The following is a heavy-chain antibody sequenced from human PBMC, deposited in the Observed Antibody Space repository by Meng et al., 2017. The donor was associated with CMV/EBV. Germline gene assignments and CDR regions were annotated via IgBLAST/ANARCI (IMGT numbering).Heavy chain of an antibody. CDR2: IRYDGSNK. D-gene: IGHD3-22*01. J-gene: IGHJ4*02. Sequence: GQLVESARGVVQPGGSLRLSCAASGFPFSSYGMHLVRQAPGKGLEWVAFIRYDGSNKYYADSVKGRFTISRDNSKNTLYLQMNSLRAEDTAVYYCAKIAYDSSGYYYFDYWGQGTLVTVSS. CDR1: GFPFSSYG. V-gene: IGHV3-30*02. CDR3: AKIAYDSSGYYYFDY.